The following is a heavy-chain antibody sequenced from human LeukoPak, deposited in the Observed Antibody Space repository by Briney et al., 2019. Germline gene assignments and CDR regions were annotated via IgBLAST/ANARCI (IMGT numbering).Heavy chain of an antibody. Sequence: SETLSLTCAVYGGSFSRYYWSWIRQPPGRGLEWIGEINHTGSTNYNPSLKTRVTISVDTSKNQFSLKLSSATAADTAVYYCARGYFLRSAGAYSNNWYNDRYYFDYWGQGTLVTVPS. D-gene: IGHD6-13*01. CDR2: INHTGST. CDR3: ARGYFLRSAGAYSNNWYNDRYYFDY. CDR1: GGSFSRYY. J-gene: IGHJ4*02. V-gene: IGHV4-34*01.